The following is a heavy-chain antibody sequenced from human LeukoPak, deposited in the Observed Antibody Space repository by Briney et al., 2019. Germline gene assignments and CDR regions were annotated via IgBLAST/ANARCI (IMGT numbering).Heavy chain of an antibody. J-gene: IGHJ4*02. CDR1: GFTFSSYA. CDR2: ISDSGGTT. CDR3: ASVIKGSGYDGFDY. V-gene: IGHV3-23*01. D-gene: IGHD5-12*01. Sequence: SGGSLRLSCAASGFTFSSYAMSWVRQAPGKGLEWVSAISDSGGTTYYADSVKGRFTISRDNSRNTLYLQMSSLRAEDTAVYYCASVIKGSGYDGFDYWGQGTLVTVSS.